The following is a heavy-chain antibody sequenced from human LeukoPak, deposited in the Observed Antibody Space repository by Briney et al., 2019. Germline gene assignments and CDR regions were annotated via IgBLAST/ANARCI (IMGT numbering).Heavy chain of an antibody. D-gene: IGHD4-17*01. V-gene: IGHV3-53*04. CDR1: GFTVSSNY. CDR2: IYSGGST. J-gene: IGHJ6*02. CDR3: ARDLGMTTVTTRGYYYYYGMDV. Sequence: GGSLRLSCAASGFTVSSNYMSWVRQAPGKGLEWVSVIYSGGSTYYADSVKGRFTISRHNSKNTLYLQMNSLRAEDTAVYYCARDLGMTTVTTRGYYYYYGMDVWGQRTTVTVSS.